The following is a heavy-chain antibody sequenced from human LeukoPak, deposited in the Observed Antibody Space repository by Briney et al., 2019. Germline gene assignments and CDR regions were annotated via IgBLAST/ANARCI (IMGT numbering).Heavy chain of an antibody. CDR3: AIMHGYYDGSGYWVQ. D-gene: IGHD3-22*01. Sequence: GESLRLSCAASGFTFSSYAMSWVRQAPGKGLEWVSGISGSGGSTYYADSVKGRFTISRDNSKNTLYMQMNSLRDEDTALYYCAIMHGYYDGSGYWVQWGQGTLVTVSS. CDR1: GFTFSSYA. V-gene: IGHV3-23*01. CDR2: ISGSGGST. J-gene: IGHJ4*02.